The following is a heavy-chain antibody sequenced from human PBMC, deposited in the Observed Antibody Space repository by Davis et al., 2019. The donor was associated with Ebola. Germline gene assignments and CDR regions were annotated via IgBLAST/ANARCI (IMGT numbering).Heavy chain of an antibody. Sequence: MPSETLSLTCTVSGGSLPTGGYYWSWIRRHPGKGLEWIGYIHYDGETFYNPSLKSRLLISKDNSKNQFTLNLSSVTAADTALYYCARVKVGRSTPFEYWGQGTLVTVSS. V-gene: IGHV4-31*03. J-gene: IGHJ4*02. CDR2: IHYDGET. CDR1: GGSLPTGGYY. D-gene: IGHD2-2*01. CDR3: ARVKVGRSTPFEY.